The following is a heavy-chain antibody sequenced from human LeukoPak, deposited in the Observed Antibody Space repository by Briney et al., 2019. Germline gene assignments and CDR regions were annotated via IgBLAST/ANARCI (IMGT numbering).Heavy chain of an antibody. J-gene: IGHJ4*02. CDR2: IMQDGSEK. V-gene: IGHV3-7*01. Sequence: GGSLRLSCAASGFTFSSYWMSWVRQAPGKGLEWVANIMQDGSEKYYVDSVKGRFTISRDNAKNSLYLQMNSLRAEDTAVYYCASLYGDYLGLSRDYWGQGTLVTVSS. D-gene: IGHD4-17*01. CDR3: ASLYGDYLGLSRDY. CDR1: GFTFSSYW.